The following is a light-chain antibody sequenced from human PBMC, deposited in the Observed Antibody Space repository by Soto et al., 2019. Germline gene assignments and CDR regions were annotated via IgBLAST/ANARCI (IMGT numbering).Light chain of an antibody. CDR1: SSDVGSYNL. V-gene: IGLV2-23*01. Sequence: QSVLTQPASVSGSPGQSITISCTGTSSDVGSYNLVSWYQQHPGKAPKLLIYDGSKRPSGVSNRFSESKSGNTASLTISGIQAEDEADYYCCSYVGNSAWVFGSGTKVTVL. CDR3: CSYVGNSAWV. CDR2: DGS. J-gene: IGLJ1*01.